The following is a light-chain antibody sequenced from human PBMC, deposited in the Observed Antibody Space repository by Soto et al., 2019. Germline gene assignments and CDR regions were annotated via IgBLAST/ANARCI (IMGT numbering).Light chain of an antibody. CDR2: GAS. J-gene: IGKJ5*01. CDR1: QSVSNF. CDR3: QHYGSSPRT. V-gene: IGKV3-20*01. Sequence: EIVLTQSPATLSLSPGERATLSCRASQSVSNFLAWYQQKPGQAPRLLIYGASSRATGIPDRFSGSGSGTDFTLTIGRLEPEDFAVYYCQHYGSSPRTFGQGTRLEI.